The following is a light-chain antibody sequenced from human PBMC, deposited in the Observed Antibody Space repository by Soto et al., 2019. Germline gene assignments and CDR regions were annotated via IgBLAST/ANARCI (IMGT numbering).Light chain of an antibody. Sequence: EIVLTQSPGTLSLSPGERATLSCRASQGVISYLAWYQQKPGAAPRLLIYDASNRATGTPARFSGSGSGTDFTLTIRSLEPEDFAVYYCRQRSNWPWTFGQGTKVDIK. J-gene: IGKJ1*01. CDR1: QGVISY. CDR2: DAS. CDR3: RQRSNWPWT. V-gene: IGKV3-11*01.